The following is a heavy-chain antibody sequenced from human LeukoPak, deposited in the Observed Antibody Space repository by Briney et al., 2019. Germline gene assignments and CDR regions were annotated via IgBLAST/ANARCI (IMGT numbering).Heavy chain of an antibody. CDR3: ARGPLYSSSWYGVDY. V-gene: IGHV3-33*01. J-gene: IGHJ4*02. Sequence: PGRSLRLSCAASGFTFSSYGMHWVRQAPGKGREWVAVIWYDGSNKYYADSVKGRFTISRDNSKNTLYLQMNSLRAEDTAVYYCARGPLYSSSWYGVDYWGQGTLVTVSS. CDR1: GFTFSSYG. D-gene: IGHD6-13*01. CDR2: IWYDGSNK.